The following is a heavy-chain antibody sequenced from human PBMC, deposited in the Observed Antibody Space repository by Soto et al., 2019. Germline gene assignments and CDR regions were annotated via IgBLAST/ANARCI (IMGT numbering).Heavy chain of an antibody. CDR2: IRRSGGST. CDR3: AKGSKVAVAGQKYNGMKG. V-gene: IGHV3-23*01. CDR1: PLSGSSSA. J-gene: IGHJ6*02. D-gene: IGHD6-19*01. Sequence: SGSAAPLSGSSSAMSGVPPPDEKGLEWVSAIRRSGGSTYDAAFGKGRFIISRDNSKTPLYLQMNSLRAEDTVVYYCAKGSKVAVAGQKYNGMKGWDRGPTVIVSS.